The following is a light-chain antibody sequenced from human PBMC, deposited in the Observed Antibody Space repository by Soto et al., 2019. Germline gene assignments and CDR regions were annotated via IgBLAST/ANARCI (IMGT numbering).Light chain of an antibody. CDR1: QDISNF. V-gene: IGKV1-27*01. CDR3: QRYNGALWT. CDR2: AAF. Sequence: DIQMTQSPSFLSASVGDRVTITCRASQDISNFLAWYQQKPGKVPKLLIYAAFTLQSGVPSRFSGSGSGTDFTLTISSLQPEDVATYYCQRYNGALWTFGQGTKVDIK. J-gene: IGKJ1*01.